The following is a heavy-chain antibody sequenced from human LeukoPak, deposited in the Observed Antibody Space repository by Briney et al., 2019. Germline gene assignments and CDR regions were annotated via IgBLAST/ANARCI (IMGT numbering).Heavy chain of an antibody. CDR3: AELGITMIGGV. V-gene: IGHV3-21*01. CDR1: GFTFSSYS. D-gene: IGHD3-10*02. J-gene: IGHJ6*04. Sequence: GGSLRLSCAASGFTFSSYSMNWVRQAPGKGLEWLSSISGSSSYIYYADSVKGRFTISRDNAENSLYLQMNSLRAEDTAVYYCAELGITMIGGVWGKGTTVTISS. CDR2: ISGSSSYI.